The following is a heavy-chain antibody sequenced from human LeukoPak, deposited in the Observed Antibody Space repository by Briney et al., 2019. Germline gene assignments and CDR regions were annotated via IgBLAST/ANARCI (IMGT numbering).Heavy chain of an antibody. V-gene: IGHV1-69*13. CDR2: IIPIFGTA. CDR1: GGTFSSYA. J-gene: IGHJ4*02. Sequence: GASVKVSCKASGGTFSSYAISWVRQAPGQGLEWMGGIIPIFGTANYAQKFQGRVTITADESTSTAYMELSSLRSEDTAVYYCARGHPYSSSSWFFDYWGQGTLVTVSS. CDR3: ARGHPYSSSSWFFDY. D-gene: IGHD6-6*01.